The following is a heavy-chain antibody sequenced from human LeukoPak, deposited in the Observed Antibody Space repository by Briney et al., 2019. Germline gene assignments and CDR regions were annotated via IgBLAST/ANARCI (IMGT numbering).Heavy chain of an antibody. V-gene: IGHV4-4*07. J-gene: IGHJ4*02. D-gene: IGHD3-22*01. Sequence: SETLSLTCTVSGASISSYYWSWIRQPAGKGLEWSGRIYTSGSTNYNPSLKTRVTMSVDTSKNQFSLKLSSVTAADTAVYYCARDNYYYDSSGYPLDYWGQGTLVTVSS. CDR1: GASISSYY. CDR2: IYTSGST. CDR3: ARDNYYYDSSGYPLDY.